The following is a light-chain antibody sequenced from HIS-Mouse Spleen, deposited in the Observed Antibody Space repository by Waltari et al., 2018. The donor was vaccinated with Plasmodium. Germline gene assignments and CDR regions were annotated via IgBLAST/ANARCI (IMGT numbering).Light chain of an antibody. Sequence: SYELTQPPSVSVSPGQTARITCPGDALPKKYAYWYQQTSGQAPVLVIYEDSKRPSGIPGRFYGSSSGTMATLTISGAQVEDEADYYCYSTDSSGNHRVFGGGTKLTVL. J-gene: IGLJ3*02. CDR3: YSTDSSGNHRV. V-gene: IGLV3-10*01. CDR2: EDS. CDR1: ALPKKY.